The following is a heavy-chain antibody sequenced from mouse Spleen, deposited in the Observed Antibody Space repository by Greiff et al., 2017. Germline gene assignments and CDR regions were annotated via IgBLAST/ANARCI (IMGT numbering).Heavy chain of an antibody. J-gene: IGHJ2*01. D-gene: IGHD1-1*01. CDR2: IYPGSGST. V-gene: IGHV1-55*01. CDR3: ARHLYYYGSSYNDY. CDR1: GYTFTSYW. Sequence: QVQLQQPGAELVKPGASVKMSCKASGYTFTSYWITWVKQRPGQGLEWIGDIYPGSGSTNYNEKFKSKATLTVDTSSSTAYMQLSSLTSEDSAVYYCARHLYYYGSSYNDYWGQGTTLTVSS.